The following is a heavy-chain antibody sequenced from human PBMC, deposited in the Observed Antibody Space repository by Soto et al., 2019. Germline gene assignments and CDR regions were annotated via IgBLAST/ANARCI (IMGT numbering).Heavy chain of an antibody. CDR1: GFTFHHYY. J-gene: IGHJ4*02. CDR2: ISGTGNTI. CDR3: VRSQGWLLSDPFDH. D-gene: IGHD3-3*01. Sequence: QVQLVESGGGLARPGGSLRLSCAASGFTFHHYYMSWIRQAPGKGLEWVSYISGTGNTIYNADSVKGRFTISRDNAEDSLFLQMDSLRADDTAVYYCVRSQGWLLSDPFDHWGQGTLVTVSS. V-gene: IGHV3-11*01.